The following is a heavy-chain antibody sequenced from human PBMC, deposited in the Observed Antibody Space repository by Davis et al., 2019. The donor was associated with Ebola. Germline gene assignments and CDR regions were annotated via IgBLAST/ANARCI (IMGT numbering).Heavy chain of an antibody. CDR1: GYTFTSYD. J-gene: IGHJ6*02. Sequence: AASVKVSCKASGYTFTSYDINWVRQARGQGLEWMGWMNPYSGHTGYVEKFKGRVTMTRNPSISTAYIELRSLRSEDTAVYYCARDHVTGTTGNYYGMDVWGQGTTVTVSS. D-gene: IGHD1-7*01. V-gene: IGHV1-8*01. CDR2: MNPYSGHT. CDR3: ARDHVTGTTGNYYGMDV.